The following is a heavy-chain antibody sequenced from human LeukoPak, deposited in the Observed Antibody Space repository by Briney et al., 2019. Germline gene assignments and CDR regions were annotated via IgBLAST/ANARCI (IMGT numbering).Heavy chain of an antibody. D-gene: IGHD3-22*01. Sequence: PGESLKISCKGSGYSFTNYWIGWVRQMPGKGLEWMGITYPGDSDTRYSPSFQGQVTISADKSISTAYLQWSSLKASDTAMYHCARLIHWDRYDTSGFDYWGQGTLVTVSS. CDR1: GYSFTNYW. CDR3: ARLIHWDRYDTSGFDY. CDR2: TYPGDSDT. J-gene: IGHJ4*02. V-gene: IGHV5-51*01.